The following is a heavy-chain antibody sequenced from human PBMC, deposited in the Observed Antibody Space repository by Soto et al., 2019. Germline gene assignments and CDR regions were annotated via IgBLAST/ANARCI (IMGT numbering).Heavy chain of an antibody. J-gene: IGHJ3*02. CDR3: AKDWVGYCCSFFGGGDAFDI. Sequence: GGSLRLSCAASGFTFSSYAMSWVRQAPGKGLEWVSAISGSGGSTYYADSVKGRFTISRDNSKNTLYLQMNSLRAEDTAVYYCAKDWVGYCCSFFGGGDAFDIWGQGSMVAASS. V-gene: IGHV3-23*01. D-gene: IGHD3-16*01. CDR2: ISGSGGST. CDR1: GFTFSSYA.